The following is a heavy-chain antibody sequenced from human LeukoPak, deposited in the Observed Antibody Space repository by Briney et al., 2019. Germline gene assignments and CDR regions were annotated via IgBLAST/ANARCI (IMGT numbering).Heavy chain of an antibody. Sequence: GESLKISCKGSGYSFITYKIGWVRQMPGKGLEWMGIIYPGDSDTRYSPSFQGQVTISADKSISTAYLQWSSLKASDTAMYYCARHGELTPGYYYGMDVWGQGTTVTVSS. CDR2: IYPGDSDT. D-gene: IGHD3-10*01. CDR3: ARHGELTPGYYYGMDV. J-gene: IGHJ6*02. CDR1: GYSFITYK. V-gene: IGHV5-51*01.